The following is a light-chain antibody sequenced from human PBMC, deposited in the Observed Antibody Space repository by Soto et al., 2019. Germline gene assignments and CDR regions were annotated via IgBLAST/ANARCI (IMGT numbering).Light chain of an antibody. Sequence: QSALTQPASVSGSPGQSITISCTGTSSDVGSYNLVSWYQQHPGKAPKLMIYEGTKRPSGVSNRFSGSKSGNTASLTISGLQAEDEADYYRCSYVGGLIFGGGTKLTVL. J-gene: IGLJ2*01. CDR2: EGT. CDR1: SSDVGSYNL. CDR3: CSYVGGLI. V-gene: IGLV2-23*01.